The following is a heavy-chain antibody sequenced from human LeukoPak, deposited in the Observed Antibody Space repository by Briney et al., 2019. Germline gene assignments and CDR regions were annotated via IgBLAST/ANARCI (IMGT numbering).Heavy chain of an antibody. V-gene: IGHV3-23*01. CDR1: GFTFSSYA. CDR2: ISGSGGST. D-gene: IGHD3-10*01. J-gene: IGHJ4*02. CDR3: AKPLWFGELLSFDY. Sequence: GGSLRLSCAAPGFTFSSYAMSWVRQAPGKGLEWVSAISGSGGSTYYADSVKGRFTISRDNSKNTLYLQMNSLRAEDTAVYYCAKPLWFGELLSFDYWGQGTLVTVSS.